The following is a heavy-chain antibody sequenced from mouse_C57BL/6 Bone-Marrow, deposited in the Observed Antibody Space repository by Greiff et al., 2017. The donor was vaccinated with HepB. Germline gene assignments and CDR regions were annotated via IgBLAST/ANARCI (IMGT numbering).Heavy chain of an antibody. CDR3: ARSSTMVTTGWYFDV. CDR2: INSDGGST. J-gene: IGHJ1*03. D-gene: IGHD2-2*01. CDR1: EYEFPSHD. Sequence: EVKLMESGGGLVQPGESLKLSCESNEYEFPSHDMSWVRKTPEKRLELVAAINSDGGSTYYPDTMERRFIISRVNTKKTLYLQMSSLRSEDTALYYCARSSTMVTTGWYFDVWGTGTTVTVSS. V-gene: IGHV5-2*01.